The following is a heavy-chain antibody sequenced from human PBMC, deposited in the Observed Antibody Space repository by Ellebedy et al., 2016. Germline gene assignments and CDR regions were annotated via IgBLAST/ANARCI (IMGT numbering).Heavy chain of an antibody. Sequence: GESLKISCAASGFTFSSYAMSWVRQAPGKGLEWVSSISGSGTSTYYAESVKGRFTISRDTSKNTVNLQMNSLRVEDTAIYYCAKDLIYDSFGPFDYWGQGTLVTVSS. J-gene: IGHJ4*02. CDR1: GFTFSSYA. D-gene: IGHD3-22*01. CDR3: AKDLIYDSFGPFDY. V-gene: IGHV3-23*01. CDR2: ISGSGTST.